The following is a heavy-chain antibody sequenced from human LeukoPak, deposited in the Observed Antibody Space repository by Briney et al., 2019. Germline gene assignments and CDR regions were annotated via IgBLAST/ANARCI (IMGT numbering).Heavy chain of an antibody. V-gene: IGHV1-8*01. CDR3: ARGFLEWLPIYYYYYMDV. J-gene: IGHJ6*03. CDR1: GYTFTSYD. D-gene: IGHD3-3*01. Sequence: ASVKVSCKASGYTFTSYDINWVRQATGQGLEWMGWMNPNSGNTGYAQKFRGRVTMTRNTSISTAYMELSSLRSEDTAVYYCARGFLEWLPIYYYYYMDVWGKGTTVTVSS. CDR2: MNPNSGNT.